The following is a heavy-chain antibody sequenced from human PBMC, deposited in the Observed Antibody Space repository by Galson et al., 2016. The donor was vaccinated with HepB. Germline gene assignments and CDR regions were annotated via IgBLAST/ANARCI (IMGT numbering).Heavy chain of an antibody. D-gene: IGHD2-2*01. V-gene: IGHV3-23*01. CDR2: ISRSGDST. Sequence: SLRLSCAASGFTFRDYGMTWVRQAPGKWLEVVSIISRSGDSTDYADSVKGRFTISRDNSKNTLSLQMNSLTADETAIYYCVQGSTAPAVWGKGTTVTVSS. J-gene: IGHJ6*04. CDR1: GFTFRDYG. CDR3: VQGSTAPAV.